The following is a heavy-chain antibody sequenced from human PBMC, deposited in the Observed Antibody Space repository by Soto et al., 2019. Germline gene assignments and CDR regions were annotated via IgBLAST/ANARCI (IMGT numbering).Heavy chain of an antibody. V-gene: IGHV3-30-3*01. D-gene: IGHD2-15*01. Sequence: QPGGSLRLSCAASGFTFSSYAMHWVRQAPGKGLEWVAVISYDGSNKYYADSVKGRFTISRDNSKNTLYLQMNSLRAEDTAVYYCASRYCSGGSCYPPAYGMDVWGQGTTVTVSS. J-gene: IGHJ6*02. CDR2: ISYDGSNK. CDR1: GFTFSSYA. CDR3: ASRYCSGGSCYPPAYGMDV.